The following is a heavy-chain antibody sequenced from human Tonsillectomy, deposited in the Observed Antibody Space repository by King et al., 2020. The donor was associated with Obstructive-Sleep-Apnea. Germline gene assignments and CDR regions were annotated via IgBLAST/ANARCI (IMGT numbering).Heavy chain of an antibody. CDR2: IYYSGNT. CDR1: GGSISSHY. Sequence: VQLQESGPGLVKPSETLSLTCTVSGGSISSHYWSWIRQPPGKGLEWIWYIYYSGNTNYNPSLKSRVTISVNTSKNQFSLKLSSVTAADTAVYYCARGGIEHYDYWGQGTLVTVSS. J-gene: IGHJ4*02. CDR3: ARGGIEHYDY. D-gene: IGHD6-13*01. V-gene: IGHV4-59*11.